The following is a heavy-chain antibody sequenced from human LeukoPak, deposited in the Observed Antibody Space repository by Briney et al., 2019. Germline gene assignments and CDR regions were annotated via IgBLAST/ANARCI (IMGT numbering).Heavy chain of an antibody. D-gene: IGHD6-6*01. Sequence: GGSLRLSCAASGFTFSSYAMHWVRQAPGKGLEYVSAISSNGGSTYYANSVKGRFTISRDNSKNTLYLQMGSLRAEDMAVYYCARERDESSSSFFDYWGQGTLVTVSS. CDR1: GFTFSSYA. CDR2: ISSNGGST. J-gene: IGHJ4*02. V-gene: IGHV3-64*01. CDR3: ARERDESSSSFFDY.